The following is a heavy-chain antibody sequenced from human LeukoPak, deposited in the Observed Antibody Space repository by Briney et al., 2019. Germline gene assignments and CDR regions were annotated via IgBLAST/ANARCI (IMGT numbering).Heavy chain of an antibody. Sequence: GGSLRLSCAASGFTFSSYGMHWVRQAPGKGLEWVAVISYDGSNKYYADSVKGRFTISRDNSKNTLYLQMNSLRAEDTAVYYCARDRQYNWFDPWGQGTLVTVSS. V-gene: IGHV3-30*03. D-gene: IGHD4-11*01. J-gene: IGHJ5*02. CDR3: ARDRQYNWFDP. CDR2: ISYDGSNK. CDR1: GFTFSSYG.